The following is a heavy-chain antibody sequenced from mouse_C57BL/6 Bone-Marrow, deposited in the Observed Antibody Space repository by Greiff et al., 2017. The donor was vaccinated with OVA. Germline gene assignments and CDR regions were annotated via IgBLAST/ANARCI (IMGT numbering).Heavy chain of an antibody. J-gene: IGHJ1*03. CDR1: GYTFTDYY. CDR3: AREYWYFDV. CDR2: INPNNGGT. V-gene: IGHV1-18*01. Sequence: VQLQQSGPELVKPGASVKIPCKASGYTFTDYYMDWVKQSPGKSLEWIGDINPNNGGTIYNEKFKGKATLTVDKSSSTAYMELRSLTSEDSAVYYCAREYWYFDVWGTGTTVTVSS.